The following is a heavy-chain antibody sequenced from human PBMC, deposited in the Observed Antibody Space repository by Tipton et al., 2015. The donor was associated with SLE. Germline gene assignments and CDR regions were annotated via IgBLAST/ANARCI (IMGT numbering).Heavy chain of an antibody. V-gene: IGHV4-59*11. CDR3: ARGLAVAGPYFDC. CDR1: GGSISSHY. CDR2: IYYSGST. J-gene: IGHJ4*02. Sequence: TLSLTCAVSGGSISSHYWSWIRQPPGKGLEWIGYIYYSGSTNYNPSLKSRVTISVDTSKNQFSLKLSSVTAADTAVYYCARGLAVAGPYFDCWGQGTLVTVSS. D-gene: IGHD6-19*01.